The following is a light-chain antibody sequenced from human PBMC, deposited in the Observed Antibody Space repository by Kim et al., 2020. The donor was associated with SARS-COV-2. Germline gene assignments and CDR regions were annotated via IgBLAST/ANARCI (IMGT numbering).Light chain of an antibody. Sequence: SSELTQDPAVSVALGQTVRITCQGDSLRSYYASWYQQKPGQAPVLVIYGKNNRPSGIPDRFSGSSSGNTASLTITGAQADDEADYYCNSRDSSGNHVFGT. V-gene: IGLV3-19*01. CDR2: GKN. CDR3: NSRDSSGNHV. J-gene: IGLJ1*01. CDR1: SLRSYY.